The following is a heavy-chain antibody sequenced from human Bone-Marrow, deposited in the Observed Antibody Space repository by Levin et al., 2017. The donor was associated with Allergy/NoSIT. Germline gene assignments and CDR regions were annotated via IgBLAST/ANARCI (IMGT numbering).Heavy chain of an antibody. CDR2: MSGSGGRT. J-gene: IGHJ4*02. CDR3: ARGDNWNYDD. Sequence: GESLKISCAASGFTFSRYAMAWVRQAPGQGLEWVSGMSGSGGRTVYADSVKGRFTISRDNSKNIMYLQMNSLRVEDTALYYCARGDNWNYDDWGQGTLVTVSS. D-gene: IGHD1-7*01. V-gene: IGHV3-23*01. CDR1: GFTFSRYA.